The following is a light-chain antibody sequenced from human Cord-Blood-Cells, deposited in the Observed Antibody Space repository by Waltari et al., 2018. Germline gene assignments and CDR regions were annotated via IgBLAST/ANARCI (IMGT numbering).Light chain of an antibody. CDR2: QDS. CDR3: QAWDSSTAV. V-gene: IGLV3-1*01. J-gene: IGLJ1*01. Sequence: SYELTKPHSVSVFPAQTASLTCSGDNLGDNYDFWYQQTPGQSPVLVIYQDSKRPSGIPERFSGSNSGNTATLTISGTQAMDEADYYCQAWDSSTAVFGTGTKVTVL. CDR1: NLGDNY.